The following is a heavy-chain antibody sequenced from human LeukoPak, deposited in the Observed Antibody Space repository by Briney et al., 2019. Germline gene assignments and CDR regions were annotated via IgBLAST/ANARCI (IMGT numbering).Heavy chain of an antibody. CDR3: AKDRVVTATPNWFDP. CDR2: ISGSGGST. V-gene: IGHV3-23*01. Sequence: PGGSLRLSCAASGFTFSSYWMSWVRQAPGKGLEWVSAISGSGGSTYYADSVKGRFTISRDNSKNTLYLQMNSLRAEDTAVYYCAKDRVVTATPNWFDPWGQGTLVTVSS. J-gene: IGHJ5*02. D-gene: IGHD2-21*02. CDR1: GFTFSSYW.